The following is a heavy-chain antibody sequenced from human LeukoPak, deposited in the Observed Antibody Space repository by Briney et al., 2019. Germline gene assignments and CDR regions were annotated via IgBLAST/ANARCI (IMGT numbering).Heavy chain of an antibody. CDR3: ARDRTSSGWFFDY. D-gene: IGHD6-19*01. Sequence: PVGSLRLSCAVSGFTLSTYAMHWVRQSPGHGLEWLGGIAYAGSIEYYADSVRGRFSISRDNSKHTLYLQMNSLRAEDTAVYYCARDRTSSGWFFDYWGQGTLVTVSS. V-gene: IGHV3-30-3*01. J-gene: IGHJ4*02. CDR2: IAYAGSIE. CDR1: GFTLSTYA.